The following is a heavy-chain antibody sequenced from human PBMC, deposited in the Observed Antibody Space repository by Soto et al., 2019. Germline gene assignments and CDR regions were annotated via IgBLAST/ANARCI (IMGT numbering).Heavy chain of an antibody. CDR3: ARVSGLHYDILTGYWPNYYYYYMDV. J-gene: IGHJ6*03. Sequence: TSETLSLTCTVSGGSISSSYWSWIWQPPGKGLEWIGYIYYSGSTNYNPSLKSRVTISVDTSKNQFSLKLSSVTAADTAVYYCARVSGLHYDILTGYWPNYYYYYMDVWGKGTTVTVSS. V-gene: IGHV4-59*01. CDR1: GGSISSSY. D-gene: IGHD3-9*01. CDR2: IYYSGST.